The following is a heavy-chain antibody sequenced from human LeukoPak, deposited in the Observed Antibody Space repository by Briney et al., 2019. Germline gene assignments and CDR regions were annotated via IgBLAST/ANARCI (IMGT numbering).Heavy chain of an antibody. CDR2: IIPIFGTA. V-gene: IGHV1-69*06. Sequence: SVKVSCKASGGTFSSYAISWVRQAPGQGLERMGRIIPIFGTANYAQKFQGRVTITADKSTSTAYMELSSLRSEDTAVYYCTLLGGANKTYYFDYWGQGTLVTVSS. CDR1: GGTFSSYA. D-gene: IGHD3-16*01. J-gene: IGHJ4*02. CDR3: TLLGGANKTYYFDY.